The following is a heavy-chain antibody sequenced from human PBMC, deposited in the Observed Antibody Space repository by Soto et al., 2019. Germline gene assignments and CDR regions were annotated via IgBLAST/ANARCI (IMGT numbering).Heavy chain of an antibody. D-gene: IGHD1-7*01. J-gene: IGHJ4*02. CDR2: INAGNGNT. V-gene: IGHV1-3*01. CDR1: GYTFTSYA. Sequence: ASVKVSCKASGYTFTSYAMHWVRQAPGQRLEWMGWINAGNGNTKYSQKFQGRVTITRDTSASTAYMELSSLRSEDTAVYYCARSRMRLELLDYWGQGTLVTVSS. CDR3: ARSRMRLELLDY.